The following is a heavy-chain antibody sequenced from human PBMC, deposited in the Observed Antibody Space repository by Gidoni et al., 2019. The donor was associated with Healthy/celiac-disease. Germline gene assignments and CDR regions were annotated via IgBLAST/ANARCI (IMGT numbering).Heavy chain of an antibody. V-gene: IGHV4-34*01. CDR3: ARGRGNADVDY. Sequence: QVQLQPWGAGLLKPSETLSLTCAVYGGSFSGYYWSWIRQPPGKGLEWIGEINHSGSTNYNPSLKSRVTRSVDTSKNQFSLKLSSVTAADTAVYYCARGRGNADVDYWGQGTLVTVSS. J-gene: IGHJ4*02. CDR1: GGSFSGYY. CDR2: INHSGST. D-gene: IGHD1-1*01.